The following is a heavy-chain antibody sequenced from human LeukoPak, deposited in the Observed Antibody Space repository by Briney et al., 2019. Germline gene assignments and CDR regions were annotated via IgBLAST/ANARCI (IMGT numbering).Heavy chain of an antibody. V-gene: IGHV4-59*01. Sequence: PSETLSLTCTVSGGSISSYYWSWIRQPPGKGLEWIGYIYYSGSTNYNPSLKSRVTISVDTSKNQFSLKLSSVTAADTAVYYCARDLSGYDLYYFDYWGQGTLVTVSS. CDR2: IYYSGST. CDR1: GGSISSYY. CDR3: ARDLSGYDLYYFDY. J-gene: IGHJ4*02. D-gene: IGHD5-12*01.